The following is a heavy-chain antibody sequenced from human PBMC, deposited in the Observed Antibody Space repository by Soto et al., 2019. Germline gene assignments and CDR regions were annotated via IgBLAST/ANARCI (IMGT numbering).Heavy chain of an antibody. D-gene: IGHD1-26*01. J-gene: IGHJ4*02. V-gene: IGHV1-18*01. CDR3: ARDLGAQIVDY. Sequence: QVQLVQSGAEVKKPGASVKVACKASGYTVTSYGISWVRQAPGQELEWMGWISAYNGNTKYAEKLQGSVSMTTDTTTRTAYMELRSLRSDDTAVYYRARDLGAQIVDYWGQGTLVTVSS. CDR1: GYTVTSYG. CDR2: ISAYNGNT.